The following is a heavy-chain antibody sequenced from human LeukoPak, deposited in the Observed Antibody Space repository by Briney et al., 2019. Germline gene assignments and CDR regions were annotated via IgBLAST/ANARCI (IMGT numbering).Heavy chain of an antibody. V-gene: IGHV3-23*01. CDR1: GFTFTSYS. CDR3: AKALVGAYYYYGMDV. D-gene: IGHD6-13*01. Sequence: GGSLRLSCAASGFTFTSYSMNWVRQAPGKGLEWVSTISGGGGSTYNADSVKGRFTISRDNSKNTLYLQMNSLRAEDTAVYYCAKALVGAYYYYGMDVWGQGTTVTVSS. J-gene: IGHJ6*02. CDR2: ISGGGGST.